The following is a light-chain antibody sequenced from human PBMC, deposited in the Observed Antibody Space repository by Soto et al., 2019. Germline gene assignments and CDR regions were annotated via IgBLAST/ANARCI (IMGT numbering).Light chain of an antibody. CDR3: QQYNYWTLT. CDR1: QSVSSN. J-gene: IGKJ1*01. CDR2: GAF. Sequence: EIVMTQSPATLSVFPEERATLSCIASQSVSSNLAWFQQKPGQAPSLLIYGAFTRATGIPARLSGTGYGTELTLTISSMQHEDFELYYCQQYNYWTLTFGQGTKVDIK. V-gene: IGKV3-15*01.